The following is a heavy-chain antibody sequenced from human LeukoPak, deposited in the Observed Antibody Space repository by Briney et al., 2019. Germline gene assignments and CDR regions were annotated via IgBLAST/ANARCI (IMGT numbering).Heavy chain of an antibody. J-gene: IGHJ3*02. Sequence: GGSLRLSCAASGFTFSSYELNWVRQAPGKGLEWISYISSSGTTIYYADSVKGRFTISRDNAKNSLYLQMNSLRAEDTAVYYCARESGREGNNWRNDAFDIWGQGTMVTVSS. D-gene: IGHD5-24*01. CDR2: ISSSGTTI. V-gene: IGHV3-48*03. CDR1: GFTFSSYE. CDR3: ARESGREGNNWRNDAFDI.